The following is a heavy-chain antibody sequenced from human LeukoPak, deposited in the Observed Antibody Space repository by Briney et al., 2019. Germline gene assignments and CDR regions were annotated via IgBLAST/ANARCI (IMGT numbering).Heavy chain of an antibody. D-gene: IGHD1-1*01. CDR3: ASALDLPYGLDV. CDR1: GSSISSGDYY. CDR2: VYASGIT. Sequence: KTSQTLSLTCTVSGSSISSGDYYWSWIRQPPGKGLEWIGYVYASGITNYNPSLKSRVSVSLDTSKNQFSLRLRSVTAADTALYYCASALDLPYGLDVWGQGAKVTVS. J-gene: IGHJ6*02. V-gene: IGHV4-61*08.